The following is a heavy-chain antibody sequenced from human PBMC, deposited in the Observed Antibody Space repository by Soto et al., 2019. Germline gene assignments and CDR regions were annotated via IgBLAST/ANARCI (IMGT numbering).Heavy chain of an antibody. J-gene: IGHJ6*02. Sequence: EVQLLESGGGLVQPGGSLRLSRAASGFTFSSYAMSWVRQAPGKGLEWVSGISSSGGSTYYADSVKGRFTISRDNSKNTLFLRMNRPRVEDTAVYYCMRPAPRGRHYFYFGMDVWGQGTTVTVSS. CDR3: MRPAPRGRHYFYFGMDV. D-gene: IGHD3-10*01. CDR1: GFTFSSYA. CDR2: ISSSGGST. V-gene: IGHV3-23*01.